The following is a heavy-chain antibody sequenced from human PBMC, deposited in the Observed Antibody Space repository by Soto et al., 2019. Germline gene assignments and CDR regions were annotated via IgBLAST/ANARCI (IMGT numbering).Heavy chain of an antibody. V-gene: IGHV1-2*04. CDR3: VRGPYPSGIYCSGGSCYMGPDAFDI. CDR1: GYTFTGYY. J-gene: IGHJ3*02. D-gene: IGHD2-15*01. CDR2: INPNSGST. Sequence: GASVKVSCKASGYTFTGYYMHWVRQAPGQGLEWMGWINPNSGSTNYAQKFQGWVTMTRDTSISTAYMELSRLRSDDTAVYYCVRGPYPSGIYCSGGSCYMGPDAFDIWGQGTMVTVSS.